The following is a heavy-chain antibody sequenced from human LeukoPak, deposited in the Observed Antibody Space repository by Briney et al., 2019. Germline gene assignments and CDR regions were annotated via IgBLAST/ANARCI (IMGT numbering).Heavy chain of an antibody. CDR1: GFTFSSYW. CDR3: ARMVRGVIEGDWFDP. V-gene: IGHV3-7*01. Sequence: GGSLRLSCAASGFTFSSYWMSWVRQAPGKGLEWVANIKQDGSEKYYVDSVKGRFTISRDNAKNSLYLQMNSLRAEDTAVYYCARMVRGVIEGDWFDPWGQGTLVTVSS. D-gene: IGHD3-10*01. J-gene: IGHJ5*02. CDR2: IKQDGSEK.